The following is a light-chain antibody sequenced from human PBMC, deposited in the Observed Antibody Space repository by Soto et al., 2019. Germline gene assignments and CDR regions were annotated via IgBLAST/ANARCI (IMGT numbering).Light chain of an antibody. V-gene: IGKV1-12*01. CDR3: QQTTSFPLT. CDR2: AAS. Sequence: DIQMTQSSSFVSSTVREQVNITCRAGPGNCRLLAWYQHKPGRAPKLLIHAASSLESGVPSRFSGSGSGTDFTLTISSLQPEDFATYYCQQTTSFPLTFGGGTKVEIK. CDR1: PGNCRL. J-gene: IGKJ4*01.